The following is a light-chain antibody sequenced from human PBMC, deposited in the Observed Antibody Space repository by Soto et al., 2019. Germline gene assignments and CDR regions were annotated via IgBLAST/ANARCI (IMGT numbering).Light chain of an antibody. CDR3: QQVNAYPLT. CDR2: AAS. V-gene: IGKV1-9*01. CDR1: QGFSSY. Sequence: DIQLTQSPSFLSASVGDRVTITCRASQGFSSYFVWYQQKPGKAPKLLIYAASILQTGVPSRFSVSGSGTEFSITFCSLQPEDFATYYCQQVNAYPLTFGGGTKVEIK. J-gene: IGKJ4*01.